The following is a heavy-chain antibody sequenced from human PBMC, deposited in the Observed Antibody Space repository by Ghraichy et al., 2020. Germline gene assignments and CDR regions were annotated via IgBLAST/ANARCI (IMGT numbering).Heavy chain of an antibody. CDR3: TTTHLINYGDV. CDR2: IRSKANSYAS. J-gene: IGHJ6*03. Sequence: GGSLRLSCAASGFTFSGSAMHWVRQASGKGLEWVGRIRSKANSYASAYAASVRGRFTIARDESKNTADLHMNSLKTEDTAVYYCTTTHLINYGDVWGKGTTIAVSS. D-gene: IGHD3-16*01. V-gene: IGHV3-73*01. CDR1: GFTFSGSA.